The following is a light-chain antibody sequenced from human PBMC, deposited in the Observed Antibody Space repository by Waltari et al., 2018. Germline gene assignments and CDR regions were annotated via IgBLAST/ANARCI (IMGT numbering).Light chain of an antibody. J-gene: IGLJ2*01. Sequence: QSALTPPPSESGSPAQSVTISCTGTSIDVGGNNYVSWYQQHPGKAPKLVIYEVSQRPSGVPDRFSGSKSGNTASLTVSGLQAEDEAYYYCFSYAGSSFLFGGGTKLTVL. CDR3: FSYAGSSFL. CDR1: SIDVGGNNY. V-gene: IGLV2-8*01. CDR2: EVS.